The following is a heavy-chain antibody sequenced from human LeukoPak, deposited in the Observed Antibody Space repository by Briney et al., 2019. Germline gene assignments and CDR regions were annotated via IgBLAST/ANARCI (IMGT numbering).Heavy chain of an antibody. CDR3: ARDLGSTSCFDY. V-gene: IGHV3-21*01. J-gene: IGHJ4*02. CDR2: ISSSSSYI. CDR1: GFTFSSYS. Sequence: PGGFLRLSCAASGFTFSSYSLNWVRQAPGKGLEWVSSISSSSSYIYYADSVRGRFTISRDNAKNSLYLQMNSLRAEDTAVYYCARDLGSTSCFDYWGQGTLVTVSS. D-gene: IGHD2-2*01.